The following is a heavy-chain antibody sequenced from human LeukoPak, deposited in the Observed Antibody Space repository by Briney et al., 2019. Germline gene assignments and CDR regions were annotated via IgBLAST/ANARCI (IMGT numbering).Heavy chain of an antibody. CDR3: ARSYDFWSGPPFDP. D-gene: IGHD3-3*01. Sequence: ASVTVSCKASGYTFTCHYMQWVRQAPGQGLEWMGWINPNSGGTKYAQKFQGRVTLTRDTSISTAYMELSRLRCDDTAVYYCARSYDFWSGPPFDPWGQGTLVTVSS. V-gene: IGHV1-2*02. CDR1: GYTFTCHY. CDR2: INPNSGGT. J-gene: IGHJ5*02.